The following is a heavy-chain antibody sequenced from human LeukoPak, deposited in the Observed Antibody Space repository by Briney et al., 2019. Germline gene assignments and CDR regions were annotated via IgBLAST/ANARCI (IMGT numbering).Heavy chain of an antibody. CDR2: ISTGGGGT. CDR3: ARDIVVVVAHFDY. J-gene: IGHJ4*02. Sequence: GGSLRLSCAASGFTFSSYAMSWVRQAPGKGLEWVSAISTGGGGTYYADSVKGRFTISRDNSKNTLYLQMNSLRAEDTAVYYCARDIVVVVAHFDYWGQGTLVTVSS. D-gene: IGHD2-15*01. V-gene: IGHV3-23*01. CDR1: GFTFSSYA.